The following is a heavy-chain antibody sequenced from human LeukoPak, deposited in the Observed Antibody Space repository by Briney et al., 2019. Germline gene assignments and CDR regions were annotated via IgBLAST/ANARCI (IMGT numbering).Heavy chain of an antibody. D-gene: IGHD6-13*01. V-gene: IGHV1-2*02. Sequence: ASVKVSCMASGYTFTGYFLHWVRQAPGQGLEWMGWINPNSGGTNYAQKFQGRVTMTRDTSISTAYLEVSRLRSDDTAVYYCARDSSSWYPPIWGQGTMVTVSS. J-gene: IGHJ3*02. CDR2: INPNSGGT. CDR1: GYTFTGYF. CDR3: ARDSSSWYPPI.